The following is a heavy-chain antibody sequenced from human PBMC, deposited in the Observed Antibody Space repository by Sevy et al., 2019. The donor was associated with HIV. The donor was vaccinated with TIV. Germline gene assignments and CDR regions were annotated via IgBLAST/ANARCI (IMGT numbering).Heavy chain of an antibody. CDR3: SSEDYYFIMDV. Sequence: GGSLRLSCAASGFSFSSYAMHWVRQAPGKGLEWVAEISYDGSNKYYADSVKGRFTISRDNSKNTLYLQMNSLRAEDTAVYFCSSEDYYFIMDVWGQGTTVTVSS. CDR1: GFSFSSYA. CDR2: ISYDGSNK. V-gene: IGHV3-30*04. J-gene: IGHJ6*02.